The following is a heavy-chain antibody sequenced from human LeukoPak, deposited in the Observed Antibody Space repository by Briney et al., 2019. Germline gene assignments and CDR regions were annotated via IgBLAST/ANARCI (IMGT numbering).Heavy chain of an antibody. CDR3: AREKRYYYVPFDP. CDR2: INAGNGNT. D-gene: IGHD3-10*02. Sequence: ASVKVSCKASGYTFTGYAMHWVRQAPGQRLEWMGWINAGNGNTKYSQKFQGRVTITRDTSASTAYMELSSLRSEDTAVYYCAREKRYYYVPFDPWGQGTLVTVSS. J-gene: IGHJ5*02. CDR1: GYTFTGYA. V-gene: IGHV1-3*01.